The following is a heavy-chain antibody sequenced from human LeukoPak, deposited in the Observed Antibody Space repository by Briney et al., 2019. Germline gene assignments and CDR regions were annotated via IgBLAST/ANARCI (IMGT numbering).Heavy chain of an antibody. Sequence: SETLSLTCSVSTYSISSAYYWGWIRQPPGKGLQWIGRIYTSGSTNYNPSLKSRVTMSVDTSKNQFSLKLSSVTAADTAVYYCARVEYGSGSHFDLWGRGTLVTVSS. J-gene: IGHJ2*01. V-gene: IGHV4-38-2*02. CDR1: TYSISSAYY. D-gene: IGHD3-10*01. CDR3: ARVEYGSGSHFDL. CDR2: IYTSGST.